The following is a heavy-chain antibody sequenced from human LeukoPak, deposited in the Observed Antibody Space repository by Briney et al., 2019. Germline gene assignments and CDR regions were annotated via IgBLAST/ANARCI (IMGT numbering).Heavy chain of an antibody. CDR1: SGSINSYY. CDR2: IYTTGTT. CDR3: GRQGYTASYYFLDY. D-gene: IGHD1-26*01. J-gene: IGHJ4*02. V-gene: IGHV4-4*07. Sequence: PSETLSLTCTVSSGSINSYYWCWVRQPPGKGLEWIGRIYTTGTTQYNPSLKSRVTMSVDTSTNQFSLNLRSMTAADTAVYYCGRQGYTASYYFLDYWSQGTLVAVS.